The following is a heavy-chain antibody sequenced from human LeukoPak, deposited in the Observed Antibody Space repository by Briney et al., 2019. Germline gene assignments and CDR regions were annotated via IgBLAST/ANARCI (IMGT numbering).Heavy chain of an antibody. Sequence: GGSLRLSCAVSGFRFSSQWMTWVRQAPGTGLEWVATINSDGSAKYHADSVKGRFTISRDNAKNLVYLQMSILRAEDTAVYYCADLGTSDCGQGTLVTVSS. CDR1: GFRFSSQW. J-gene: IGHJ4*02. D-gene: IGHD1-7*01. CDR3: ADLGTSD. CDR2: INSDGSAK. V-gene: IGHV3-7*01.